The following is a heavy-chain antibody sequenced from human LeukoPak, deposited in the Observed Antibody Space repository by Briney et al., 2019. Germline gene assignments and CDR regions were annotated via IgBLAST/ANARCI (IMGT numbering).Heavy chain of an antibody. CDR2: ISYDGSNK. CDR3: AKDQLGYSYGWFWGAFDI. J-gene: IGHJ3*02. D-gene: IGHD5-18*01. V-gene: IGHV3-30*18. Sequence: GGSLRLSCAASGFTFSSYGMHWVRQAPGKGLEWAAVISYDGSNKYYADSVKGRFTISRDNSKNTLYLQMNSLRAEDTAVYYCAKDQLGYSYGWFWGAFDIWGQGTMVTVSS. CDR1: GFTFSSYG.